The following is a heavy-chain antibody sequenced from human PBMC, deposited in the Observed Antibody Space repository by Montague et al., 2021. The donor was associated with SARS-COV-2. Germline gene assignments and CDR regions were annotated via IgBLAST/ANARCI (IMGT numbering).Heavy chain of an antibody. J-gene: IGHJ6*03. CDR3: AGLGDGVVPSPILGVGPYYSYYYMDV. CDR1: GGSFNTYS. D-gene: IGHD3-10*01. CDR2: IHHGGST. Sequence: SETLSLTCAVHGGSFNTYSWNWIRQPPGKGLEWIGEIHHGGSTNYNPSLKSRVTISADTSKNQFSLKLTSVAAADTAVYYCAGLGDGVVPSPILGVGPYYSYYYMDVWGKGTTVTVSS. V-gene: IGHV4-34*01.